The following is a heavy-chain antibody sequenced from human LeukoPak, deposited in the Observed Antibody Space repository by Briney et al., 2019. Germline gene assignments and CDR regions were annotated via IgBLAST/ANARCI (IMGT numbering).Heavy chain of an antibody. J-gene: IGHJ3*02. CDR2: IYYSGST. D-gene: IGHD2-15*01. V-gene: IGHV4-61*01. Sequence: PSETLSLTCTVSGGSISSSSYYWGWIRQPPGKGLEWIGYIYYSGSTNYNPSLKSRVTISVDTSKNQFSLKLSSVTAADTAVYYCARETYCSGGSCYSEGAFDIWGQGTMVTVSS. CDR1: GGSISSSSYY. CDR3: ARETYCSGGSCYSEGAFDI.